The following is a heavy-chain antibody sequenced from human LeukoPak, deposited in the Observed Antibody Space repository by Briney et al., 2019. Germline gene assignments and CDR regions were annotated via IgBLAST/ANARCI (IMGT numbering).Heavy chain of an antibody. Sequence: GGSLRLSCAASGFTFSSYSMNWVRQAPGKGLEWVSSISSSSSYIYYADSLKGRFTISRDNAKNSLYLQMNRLRAEDTAVYYCARGLVGGYYSSSFWGQGNLVTVSS. CDR1: GFTFSSYS. CDR3: ARGLVGGYYSSSF. J-gene: IGHJ4*02. V-gene: IGHV3-21*01. CDR2: ISSSSSYI. D-gene: IGHD6-13*01.